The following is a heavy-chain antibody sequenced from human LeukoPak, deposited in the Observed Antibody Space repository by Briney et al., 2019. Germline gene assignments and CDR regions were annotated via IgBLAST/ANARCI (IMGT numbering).Heavy chain of an antibody. CDR3: ARGNVAAAGRKYYDY. J-gene: IGHJ4*02. V-gene: IGHV3-21*01. D-gene: IGHD6-13*01. CDR1: GGSISSYY. Sequence: SSETLSLTCTVSGGSISSYYWSWIRQPPGKGLEWVSSISSSSSYIYYADSVKGRFTIPRDNAKNSLYLQMNSLRAEDTAVYYCARGNVAAAGRKYYDYWGQGTLVTVSS. CDR2: ISSSSSYI.